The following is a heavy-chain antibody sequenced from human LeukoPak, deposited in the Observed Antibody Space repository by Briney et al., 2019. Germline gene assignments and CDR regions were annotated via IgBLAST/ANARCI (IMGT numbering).Heavy chain of an antibody. CDR3: ARVQYNWNDLYYYYMDV. CDR2: ISSSSSYI. CDR1: GFTFSSYS. J-gene: IGHJ6*03. D-gene: IGHD1-20*01. Sequence: GGSLRLSCAASGFTFSSYSMNWVRQAPGKGLEWVSSISSSSSYIYYADSVKGRFTIPRDNDKNTMYPQMTSLRAEGTAVYYCARVQYNWNDLYYYYMDVWGKGTTVTVSS. V-gene: IGHV3-21*01.